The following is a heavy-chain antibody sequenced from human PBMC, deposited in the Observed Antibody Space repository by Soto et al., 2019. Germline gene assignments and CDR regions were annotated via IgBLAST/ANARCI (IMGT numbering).Heavy chain of an antibody. CDR2: IDPIVDMS. D-gene: IGHD1-20*01. J-gene: IGHJ4*02. V-gene: IGHV1-69*17. CDR1: GGALTSYP. Sequence: QVRLEQSGAEVKKPGSSVRVSCQASGGALTSYPIHWVRQAPGQGLEWMGVIDPIVDMSNLAENFKTRLTLTADTSTKTVYMDLTSLRSDDTAIYFCATYPRPYKWTDIWGRGTQLTVSS. CDR3: ATYPRPYKWTDI.